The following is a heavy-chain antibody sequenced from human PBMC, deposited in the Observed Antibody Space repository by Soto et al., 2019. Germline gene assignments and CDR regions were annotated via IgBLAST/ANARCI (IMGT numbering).Heavy chain of an antibody. D-gene: IGHD2-2*01. CDR1: RVAFNKFI. Sequence: ASVKVSCKASRVAFNKFIVTWVRQAPGLGLEWVGGIIPVFGTANYAQKFQGRVTITADESTSTSYMEVNNLRSEDTAVYYCAKVRYSSPMGYYYGMDVWGQGTTVTVSS. J-gene: IGHJ6*02. CDR3: AKVRYSSPMGYYYGMDV. V-gene: IGHV1-69*13. CDR2: IIPVFGTA.